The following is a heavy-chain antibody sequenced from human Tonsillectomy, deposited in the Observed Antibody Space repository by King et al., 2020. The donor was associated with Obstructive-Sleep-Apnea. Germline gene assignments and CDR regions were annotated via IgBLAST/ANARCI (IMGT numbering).Heavy chain of an antibody. CDR2: IFSNDEK. CDR1: GLSLSNARMG. D-gene: IGHD3-10*01. J-gene: IGHJ4*02. V-gene: IGHV2-26*01. Sequence: HVTLKESGPVLVKPTETLTLTCTVSGLSLSNARMGVSWIRQPPGKALEWLAHIFSNDEKSYSTSLKSRLTISKDTSKSQVVLTMTNMDPVDTATYYCARRGITVVRGVQISEYYFDYWGQGTLVTVSS. CDR3: ARRGITVVRGVQISEYYFDY.